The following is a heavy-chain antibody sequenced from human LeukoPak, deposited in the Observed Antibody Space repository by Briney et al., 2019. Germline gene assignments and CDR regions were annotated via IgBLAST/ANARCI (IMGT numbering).Heavy chain of an antibody. D-gene: IGHD2-15*01. CDR3: VKDAPLLQSN. V-gene: IGHV3-30*02. CDR2: ILSDETTD. CDR1: AFPSTVTFNSYG. Sequence: GGSLRLSCAASAFPSTVTFNSYGVNWVRQAPGRGLEWVALILSDETTDYYTDSVKGRFTVPRDDSKNTVYLQLSSLRPGDTAGYYCVKDAPLLQSNWGQGSQVTVSS. J-gene: IGHJ4*02.